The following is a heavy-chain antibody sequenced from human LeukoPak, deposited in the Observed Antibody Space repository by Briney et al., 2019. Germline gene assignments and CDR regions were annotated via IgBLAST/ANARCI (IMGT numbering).Heavy chain of an antibody. Sequence: GASVKVSCKASGYTFTGYYMHWVRQAPGQGLEWLGWISTYNGNTHYAQKLQGRVTMTTDTSTTTAYMELRSLRSDDTAVYYCAREYSGYDSGSDSGEWFDPWGQGTLVTVSS. CDR2: ISTYNGNT. J-gene: IGHJ5*02. CDR1: GYTFTGYY. CDR3: AREYSGYDSGSDSGEWFDP. V-gene: IGHV1-18*04. D-gene: IGHD5-12*01.